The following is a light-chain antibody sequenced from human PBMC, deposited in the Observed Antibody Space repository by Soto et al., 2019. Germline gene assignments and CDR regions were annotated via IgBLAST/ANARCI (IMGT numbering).Light chain of an antibody. CDR2: EVS. CDR1: RSDVGSYNL. J-gene: IGLJ1*01. CDR3: CSYAGSSTFVLYV. V-gene: IGLV2-23*02. Sequence: QSALTQPASVSGSPGQSITISCTGTRSDVGSYNLVSWYQQHPGKAPKLLIYEVSKRPSGVSNRFSGSKSGNTASLTISGLQAEDEADYYCCSYAGSSTFVLYVFGTGTKVTVL.